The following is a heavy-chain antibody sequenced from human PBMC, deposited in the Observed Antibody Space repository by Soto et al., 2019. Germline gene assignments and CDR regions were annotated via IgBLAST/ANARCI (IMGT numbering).Heavy chain of an antibody. CDR1: GFTFSSYW. V-gene: IGHV3-74*01. CDR3: ARDPLIGDTDYGLDV. J-gene: IGHJ6*02. Sequence: GGSLRLSCAASGFTFSSYWMHWVRQAPGTGLVWVSRINNDGSSTSYADSVKGRFTISRDNAKSTLYLDMSSLRAEDKAVYSCARDPLIGDTDYGLDVWGQGTTVTVSS. D-gene: IGHD2-21*01. CDR2: INNDGSST.